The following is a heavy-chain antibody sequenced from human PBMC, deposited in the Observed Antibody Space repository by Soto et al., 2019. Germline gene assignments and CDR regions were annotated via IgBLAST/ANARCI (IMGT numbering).Heavy chain of an antibody. CDR3: ARDLPYYYDSSGYFGRSYYYYGMDV. V-gene: IGHV1-69*13. Sequence: SVKVSCKASGGTFSSYAISWVRQAPGQGLEWMGGIIPIFGTANYAQKFQGRVTITADESTSTAYMELSSLRSEDTAVYYCARDLPYYYDSSGYFGRSYYYYGMDVWGQGTTVTVSS. D-gene: IGHD3-22*01. CDR1: GGTFSSYA. CDR2: IIPIFGTA. J-gene: IGHJ6*02.